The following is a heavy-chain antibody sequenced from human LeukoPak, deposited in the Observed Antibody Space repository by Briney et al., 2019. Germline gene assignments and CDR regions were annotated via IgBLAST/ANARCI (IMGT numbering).Heavy chain of an antibody. CDR3: ARGDYFDSSGYPNPLDY. V-gene: IGHV4-34*01. CDR1: GGSFGGYY. D-gene: IGHD3-22*01. Sequence: SETLSLTCAVYGGSFGGYYWTWIRQSPGKGPEWIGDINHSGSTNYNPSLKRRVIMSVDTAKNQFSLKLNSVSAADTAVYYCARGDYFDSSGYPNPLDYWGQGTLVTVSS. CDR2: INHSGST. J-gene: IGHJ4*02.